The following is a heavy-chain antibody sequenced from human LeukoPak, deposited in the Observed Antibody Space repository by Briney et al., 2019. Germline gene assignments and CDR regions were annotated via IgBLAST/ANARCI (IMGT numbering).Heavy chain of an antibody. D-gene: IGHD3-22*01. CDR3: ARIDYYDSSGYYRDY. CDR2: INPSGGST. J-gene: IGHJ4*02. CDR1: GDTFTSYY. Sequence: ASVKVSCKASGDTFTSYYMHWVRQAPGQGLEWRGIINPSGGSTSYAQKFQGRVTMTRDTSRSTVYMELSSLRSEDTAVYYCARIDYYDSSGYYRDYWGQGTLVTVSS. V-gene: IGHV1-46*01.